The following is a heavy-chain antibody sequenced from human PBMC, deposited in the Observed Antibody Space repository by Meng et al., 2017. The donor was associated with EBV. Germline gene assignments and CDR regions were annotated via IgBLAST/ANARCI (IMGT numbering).Heavy chain of an antibody. V-gene: IGHV2-5*02. J-gene: IGHJ4*02. CDR1: WFSLSTRGVG. D-gene: IGHD6-6*01. CDR3: AHIIAARPFDY. CDR2: IYWDDDK. Sequence: HTTFKESGPTLVKHTQTLPLPCTFSWFSLSTRGVGVGWIRQPPGKALEWLALIYWDDDKRYSPSLKSRLTITKDTSKNQVVLTMTNMDPVDAATYYCAHIIAARPFDYWGQGTLVTVAS.